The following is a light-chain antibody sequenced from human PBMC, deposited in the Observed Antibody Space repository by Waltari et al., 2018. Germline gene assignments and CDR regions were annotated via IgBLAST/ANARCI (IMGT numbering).Light chain of an antibody. V-gene: IGKV1-33*01. Sequence: DIRMTQSPSSLSASVGDRVTITCQASRDINNYLNWYQQKPGKAPKLLIYDASTLETGVPSRFSGSGSGTDVVFTISRLQTEDIATYYCQHYDGVPPWTFGQGTRVDFK. CDR1: RDINNY. CDR3: QHYDGVPPWT. J-gene: IGKJ1*01. CDR2: DAS.